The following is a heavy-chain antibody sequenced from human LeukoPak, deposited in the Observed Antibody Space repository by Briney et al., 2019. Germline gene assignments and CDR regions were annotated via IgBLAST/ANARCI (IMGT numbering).Heavy chain of an antibody. J-gene: IGHJ6*03. V-gene: IGHV1-18*01. Sequence: GASVKVSCKASGYTFTSYGISWVRQAPGQGLEWMGWISAYNGNTNYAQKLQGRVTMTTDTSASTAYMELRSLRSDDTAVYYCARNSPGIQLWLPSYYYMEVWGKGTTVTISS. CDR3: ARNSPGIQLWLPSYYYMEV. D-gene: IGHD5-18*01. CDR1: GYTFTSYG. CDR2: ISAYNGNT.